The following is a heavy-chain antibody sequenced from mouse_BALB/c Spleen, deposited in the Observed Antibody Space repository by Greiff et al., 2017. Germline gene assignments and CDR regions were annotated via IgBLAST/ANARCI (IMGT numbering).Heavy chain of an antibody. CDR3: ARSDPMDY. V-gene: IGHV1-59*01. CDR1: GYIFTRSW. CDR2: IDPSNSET. Sequence: VKLQESGPELVRPGASVKMSCKASGYIFTRSWMHWGKQRPGQGLEWIGMIDPSNSETILNQKFKDKATLNVDKFSNTAYMQLSSLTSEDSAVYYCARSDPMDYWGQGTSVTVSS. J-gene: IGHJ4*01.